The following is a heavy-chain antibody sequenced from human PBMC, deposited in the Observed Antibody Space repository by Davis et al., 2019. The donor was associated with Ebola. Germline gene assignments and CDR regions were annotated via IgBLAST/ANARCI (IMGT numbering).Heavy chain of an antibody. D-gene: IGHD3-3*01. CDR3: AKVGGLRTISRTDAFDI. CDR1: GFTFNNYA. J-gene: IGHJ3*02. Sequence: PGGSLRLSCAASGFTFNNYAMHWVRQAPGKGLEWVALISFDGTDKYYADSVKGRFTISRDNSKNTLYLQMNSLRTEDTALYYCAKVGGLRTISRTDAFDIWGQGTMVTVSS. CDR2: ISFDGTDK. V-gene: IGHV3-30*18.